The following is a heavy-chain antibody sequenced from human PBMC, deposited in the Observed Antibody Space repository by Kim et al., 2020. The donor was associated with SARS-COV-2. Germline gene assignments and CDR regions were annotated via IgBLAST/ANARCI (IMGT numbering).Heavy chain of an antibody. J-gene: IGHJ4*02. V-gene: IGHV1-2*02. D-gene: IGHD3-10*01. CDR2: INPNSGGT. CDR1: GYTFTGYY. CDR3: ARGPKDKPQRITMVRGVMGGYYFDY. Sequence: ASVKVSCKASGYTFTGYYMHWVRQAPGQGLEWMGWINPNSGGTNYAQKFQGRVTMTRDTSISTAYMELSRLRSDDTAVYYCARGPKDKPQRITMVRGVMGGYYFDYWGQGTLVTVSS.